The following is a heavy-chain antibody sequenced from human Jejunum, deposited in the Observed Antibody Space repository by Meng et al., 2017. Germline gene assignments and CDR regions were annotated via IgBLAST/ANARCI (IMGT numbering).Heavy chain of an antibody. CDR3: AAENV. Sequence: GESLKISCVASRFSFSDHPINWVRQAPGKGLEWVSFITASGAKTFYADSVKDRFTVSRDNSRNEVALQMNSLRFDDTGTYYCAAENVWGQGTLVIFSS. V-gene: IGHV3-23*01. CDR2: ITASGAKT. J-gene: IGHJ3*01. CDR1: RFSFSDHP.